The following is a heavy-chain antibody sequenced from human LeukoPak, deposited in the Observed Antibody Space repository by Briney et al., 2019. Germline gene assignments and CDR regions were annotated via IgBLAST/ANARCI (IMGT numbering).Heavy chain of an antibody. CDR3: AREGGNFDFDY. Sequence: SETLSLTCTVSGGSISSHYWSWIRQPPGKGLEWIGYIYYSGSTNYNPSLKSRVTISVDTSKNQFSLKLSSVTAADTAVYYCAREGGNFDFDYWGQGSLVTVSS. V-gene: IGHV4-59*11. CDR1: GGSISSHY. J-gene: IGHJ4*02. D-gene: IGHD4-23*01. CDR2: IYYSGST.